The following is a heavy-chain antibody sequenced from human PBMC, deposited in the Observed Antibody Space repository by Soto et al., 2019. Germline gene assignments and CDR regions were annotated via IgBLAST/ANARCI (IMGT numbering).Heavy chain of an antibody. CDR2: ISWNSGSI. CDR1: GFTFDDYV. Sequence: EVQLVESGGGLVQPGRSLRLSCAASGFTFDDYVMHWVRQAPGKGLEWVSGISWNSGSIGYADSVKGRFTISRDNAKNSLYLQMNSLRAEDTTLYYCAKDFFGYYDSSGYRSDAFDIWGQGTMVTVSS. D-gene: IGHD3-22*01. V-gene: IGHV3-9*01. J-gene: IGHJ3*02. CDR3: AKDFFGYYDSSGYRSDAFDI.